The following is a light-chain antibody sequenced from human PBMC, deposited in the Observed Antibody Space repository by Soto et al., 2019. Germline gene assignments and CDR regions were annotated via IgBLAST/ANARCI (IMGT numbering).Light chain of an antibody. CDR2: GAS. J-gene: IGKJ1*01. CDR3: QQYHRYST. Sequence: EIVMTQSPATLSVSPGERATLSCRASQSVSSSYLAWYQQKPGQAPRLLIYGASSRATGIPDRFSGSASGTEFTLTISSLESDDFATYYCQQYHRYSTFGQGTKVDI. CDR1: QSVSSSY. V-gene: IGKV3-20*01.